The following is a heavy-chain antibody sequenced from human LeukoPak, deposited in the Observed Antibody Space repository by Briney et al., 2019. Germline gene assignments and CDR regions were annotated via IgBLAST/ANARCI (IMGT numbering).Heavy chain of an antibody. Sequence: SETLSLTCTVSGGSISSYYWSWIRQPAGKGLEWIGRIYTSGSTNYNPSLKSRVTMSVDTSKNQFSPKLSSVTAAHTAVYYCARDLCSGGSCYLRYWGQGTLVTVSS. CDR1: GGSISSYY. CDR2: IYTSGST. J-gene: IGHJ4*02. V-gene: IGHV4-4*07. D-gene: IGHD2-15*01. CDR3: ARDLCSGGSCYLRY.